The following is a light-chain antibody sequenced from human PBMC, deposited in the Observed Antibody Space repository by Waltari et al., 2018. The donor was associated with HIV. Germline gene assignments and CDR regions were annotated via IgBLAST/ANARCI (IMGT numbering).Light chain of an antibody. V-gene: IGKV4-1*01. J-gene: IGKJ5*01. CDR2: WAS. CDR1: QSVLYRSNNKSF. CDR3: QQYYSTLFT. Sequence: MTQSPDSLAVSLGERATINCKSSQSVLYRSNNKSFLAWYQQKPGQPHKLLIYWASTRESGVPDRFSGSGSGTDFTLTISSLQAEDVAVYYCQQYYSTLFTFGQGTRLEIK.